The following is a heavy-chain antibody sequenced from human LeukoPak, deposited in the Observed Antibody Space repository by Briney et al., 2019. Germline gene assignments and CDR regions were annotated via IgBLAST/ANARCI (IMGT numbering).Heavy chain of an antibody. Sequence: SETLSLTCTVSGGSISSYYWSWIRQPPGKGLEWIGYIYYSGGTNYNPSLKSRVTISVDTSKNQFSLKLSSVTAADTAVYYCAGGRDGYNNFDYWGQGTLVTVSS. D-gene: IGHD5-24*01. CDR1: GGSISSYY. CDR3: AGGRDGYNNFDY. CDR2: IYYSGGT. V-gene: IGHV4-59*01. J-gene: IGHJ4*02.